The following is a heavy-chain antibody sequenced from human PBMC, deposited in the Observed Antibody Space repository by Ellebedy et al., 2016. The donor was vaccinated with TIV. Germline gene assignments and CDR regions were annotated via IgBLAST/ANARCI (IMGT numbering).Heavy chain of an antibody. D-gene: IGHD3-9*01. CDR2: IYYNGTT. Sequence: MPSETLSLTCVVSGASMSSRNYYWGWIRQPPGKGLEWIGSIYYNGTTYYKPSLKSRVTISADTSNNQFSLKLSSVTAADTAMYYCARHPQNVYFRPWGQGTLVTVSS. CDR3: ARHPQNVYFRP. V-gene: IGHV4-39*01. J-gene: IGHJ4*02. CDR1: GASMSSRNYY.